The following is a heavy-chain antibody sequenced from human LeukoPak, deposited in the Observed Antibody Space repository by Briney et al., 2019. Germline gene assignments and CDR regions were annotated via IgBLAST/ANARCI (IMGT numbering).Heavy chain of an antibody. J-gene: IGHJ6*02. CDR2: IYYSGST. V-gene: IGHV4-31*03. CDR1: GGSISSGGYY. CDR3: ARDHVTGVAYYYYYGMDV. D-gene: IGHD7-27*01. Sequence: SETLSLTCTVSGGSISSGGYYWSWIRQHPGKGLEWIGYIYYSGSTYYNPSLKSRVTISVDTSKNQFSLKLSSVTAADTAVYYCARDHVTGVAYYYYYGMDVWGQGTTVTVSS.